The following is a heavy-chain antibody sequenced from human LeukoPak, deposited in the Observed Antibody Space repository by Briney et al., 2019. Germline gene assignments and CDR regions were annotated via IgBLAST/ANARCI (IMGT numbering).Heavy chain of an antibody. V-gene: IGHV1-46*01. CDR3: AKDSGTYYKAFDI. J-gene: IGHJ3*02. CDR1: GYTFTSYY. D-gene: IGHD1-26*01. CDR2: INPSGGST. Sequence: ASVKVSCKASGYTFTSYYMHWVRQAPGQGLEWMGIINPSGGSTSYAQKFQGRVTMTRDTSTSTVYMELSSLRAEDTAVYYCAKDSGTYYKAFDIWGQGTMVTVSS.